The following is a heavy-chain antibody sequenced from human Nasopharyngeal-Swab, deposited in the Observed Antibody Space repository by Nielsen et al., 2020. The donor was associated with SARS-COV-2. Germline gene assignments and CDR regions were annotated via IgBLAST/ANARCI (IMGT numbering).Heavy chain of an antibody. D-gene: IGHD3-3*01. Sequence: WIRQPPVKGMEWIGYIYYSGSTNYNPSFKSRVTISVDTSKNQFSLNLSSVTAADTAVYYCARAEPYDFWSGYMPFYGMDVWGQGTTVTVSS. V-gene: IGHV4-59*01. CDR3: ARAEPYDFWSGYMPFYGMDV. CDR2: IYYSGST. J-gene: IGHJ6*02.